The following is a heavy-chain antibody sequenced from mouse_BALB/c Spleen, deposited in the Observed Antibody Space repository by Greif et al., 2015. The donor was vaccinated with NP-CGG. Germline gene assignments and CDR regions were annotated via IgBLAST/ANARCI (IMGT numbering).Heavy chain of an antibody. CDR2: INPSTGYT. CDR3: AVHRFAY. Sequence: QVQLQQSGAELAKPGASVKMSCKASGYTFTSYWMHWVKQRPGRGLEWIGYINPSTGYTEYNQKFKDKATLTADKPSSTAYMQLSSLTSEDSAVYYCAVHRFAYWGQGTLVTVSA. V-gene: IGHV1-7*01. CDR1: GYTFTSYW. J-gene: IGHJ3*01.